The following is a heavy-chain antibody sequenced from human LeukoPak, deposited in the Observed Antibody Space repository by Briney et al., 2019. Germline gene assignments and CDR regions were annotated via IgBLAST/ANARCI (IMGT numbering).Heavy chain of an antibody. CDR2: ISYDGSNK. Sequence: PGGSLRLSCAASGFTFSSYAMHWVRQAPGKGLEWVAVISYDGSNKYYADSVKGRFTISRDNSKNTLYLQMNSLRAEDTAVYYCARPPRVVGYYYYMDVWGKGTTVTVSS. V-gene: IGHV3-30-3*01. CDR3: ARPPRVVGYYYYMDV. CDR1: GFTFSSYA. D-gene: IGHD2-15*01. J-gene: IGHJ6*03.